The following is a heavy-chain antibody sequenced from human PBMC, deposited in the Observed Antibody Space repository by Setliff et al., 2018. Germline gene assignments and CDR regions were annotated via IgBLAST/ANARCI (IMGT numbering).Heavy chain of an antibody. CDR2: ISPYNGNT. D-gene: IGHD6-13*01. V-gene: IGHV1-18*01. J-gene: IGHJ4*02. CDR1: GYRFTTYG. Sequence: GASVKVSCKASGYRFTTYGINWVRQAPGQGLEWMGWISPYNGNTKYAQKFQGRVTMTSDTSTSTVYLDLSGLTSEDTAVYYCGRAGLAASGRKGVFEYWGQGTLVTVSS. CDR3: GRAGLAASGRKGVFEY.